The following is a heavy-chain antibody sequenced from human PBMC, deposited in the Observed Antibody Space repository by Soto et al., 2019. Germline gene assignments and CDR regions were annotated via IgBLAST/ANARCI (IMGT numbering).Heavy chain of an antibody. D-gene: IGHD4-17*01. CDR2: IYYSGST. V-gene: IGHV4-59*01. Sequence: QVQLQESGPGLVKPSETLSLTCTVSGGSISSYYWSWIRQPPGKGLEWIGYIYYSGSTNYNPSLQSRVTISVDTSKNQFSLKLSSVTAADTAVYYCARGFLDYGGNLYYFDYWGQGTLVTVSS. CDR3: ARGFLDYGGNLYYFDY. CDR1: GGSISSYY. J-gene: IGHJ4*02.